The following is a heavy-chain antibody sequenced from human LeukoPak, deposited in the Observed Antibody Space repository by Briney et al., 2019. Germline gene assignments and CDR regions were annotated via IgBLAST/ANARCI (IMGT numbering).Heavy chain of an antibody. V-gene: IGHV3-30*04. CDR3: ARDPYSSAWYIDF. CDR2: ISYDGTNQ. J-gene: IGHJ4*02. D-gene: IGHD6-19*01. Sequence: PGGSLRLSCAASRFTFSSHAMHWVRQAPGKGLEWVAVISYDGTNQYYADSVKGRFTISRDNSRNTLYLQMNSLRVEDTAVYYCARDPYSSAWYIDFWGQGTLVTVSS. CDR1: RFTFSSHA.